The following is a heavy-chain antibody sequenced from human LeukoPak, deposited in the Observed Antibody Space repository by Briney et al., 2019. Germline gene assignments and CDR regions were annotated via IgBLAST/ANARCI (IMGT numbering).Heavy chain of an antibody. J-gene: IGHJ4*02. CDR3: ARVPTYSDYARSLDY. Sequence: SETLSLTCAVSGGSISSSNWWSWVRQPPGKGLEWIGEIYHSGSTNYNPSLKSRVTISVDKSKNQFSLKLSSVTAADTAVYYCARVPTYSDYARSLDYWGQGTLVTVSS. D-gene: IGHD5-12*01. V-gene: IGHV4-4*02. CDR1: GGSISSSNW. CDR2: IYHSGST.